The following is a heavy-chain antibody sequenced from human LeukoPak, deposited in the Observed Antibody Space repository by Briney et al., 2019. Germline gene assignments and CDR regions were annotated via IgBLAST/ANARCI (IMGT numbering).Heavy chain of an antibody. CDR3: ARGLGSRYSSSWTSYYFDY. CDR1: GFTFSSNY. Sequence: GGSLRLSCAASGFTFSSNYMSWVRQAPGKGLEWVSVIYSGGSTYYADSVKGRFTISRDNSKNTLYLQMNRLRAEDTAVYYCARGLGSRYSSSWTSYYFDYWGQGTLVTVSS. J-gene: IGHJ4*02. D-gene: IGHD6-13*01. CDR2: IYSGGST. V-gene: IGHV3-53*01.